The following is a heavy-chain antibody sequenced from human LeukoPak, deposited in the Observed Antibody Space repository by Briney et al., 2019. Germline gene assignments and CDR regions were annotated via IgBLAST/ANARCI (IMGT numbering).Heavy chain of an antibody. CDR1: GGSISSSSYY. Sequence: KSSETLSLTCTVSGGSISSSSYYWGWIRQPPGKGLEWIGSIYYSGSTNYNPSLKSRVTISVDTSKNQFSLKLSSVTAADTAVYYCARGLHPHYYGMDVWGQGTTVTVSS. CDR3: ARGLHPHYYGMDV. J-gene: IGHJ6*02. CDR2: IYYSGST. D-gene: IGHD4-11*01. V-gene: IGHV4-39*07.